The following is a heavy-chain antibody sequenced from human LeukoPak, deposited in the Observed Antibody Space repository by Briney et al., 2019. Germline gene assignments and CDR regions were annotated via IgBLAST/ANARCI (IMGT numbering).Heavy chain of an antibody. D-gene: IGHD3-9*01. V-gene: IGHV3-21*06. CDR1: GFTFSSYN. CDR2: TTSSSSYI. CDR3: ARDGDILTGYYPHYYMDV. Sequence: GGSLRLSCAASGFTFSSYNMNWVRQAPGKGLEWVSSTTSSSSYIYYADSVKGRFTISRDNAKNSLYLQMNSLTAEDTAVYYCARDGDILTGYYPHYYMDVWGKGTTVTVSS. J-gene: IGHJ6*03.